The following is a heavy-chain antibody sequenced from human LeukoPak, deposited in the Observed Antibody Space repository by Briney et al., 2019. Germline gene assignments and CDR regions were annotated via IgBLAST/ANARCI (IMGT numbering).Heavy chain of an antibody. CDR2: IYYSGST. CDR3: ARGLVRGDYFDY. J-gene: IGHJ4*02. CDR1: GGSISSGGYY. V-gene: IGHV4-30-4*01. Sequence: PSETLSLTCTVSGGSISSGGYYWSWIRQLPGKGLEWIGYIYYSGSTYYNPSLKSRVTISVDTSKNQFSLKLSSVTAADTAVYYCARGLVRGDYFDYWGQGTLVTVSS. D-gene: IGHD3-10*01.